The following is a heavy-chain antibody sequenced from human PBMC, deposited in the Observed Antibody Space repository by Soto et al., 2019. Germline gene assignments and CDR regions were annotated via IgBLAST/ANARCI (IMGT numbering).Heavy chain of an antibody. CDR1: GGTFSSYA. Sequence: SVKVSCKASGGTFSSYAISWVRQAPGQGLEWMGGIIPIFGTANYAQKFQGRVTITADESMSTAYMELSSLRSEDTAVYYCARVLVVVPAAIQRVIYYYYYGMDVWGQGTTVTVSS. CDR3: ARVLVVVPAAIQRVIYYYYYGMDV. J-gene: IGHJ6*02. V-gene: IGHV1-69*13. D-gene: IGHD2-2*02. CDR2: IIPIFGTA.